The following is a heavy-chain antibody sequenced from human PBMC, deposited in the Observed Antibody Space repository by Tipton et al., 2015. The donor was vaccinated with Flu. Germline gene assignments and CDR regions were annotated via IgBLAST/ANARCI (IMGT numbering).Heavy chain of an antibody. V-gene: IGHV4-38-2*01. CDR2: VSRTGST. CDR1: GDSISSDYY. Sequence: TLSLTCAVSGDSISSDYYWGWIRQFPGKGLEWIGTVSRTGSTIYNPSLKSRVTISIDTSKNQFSLKMKSVTATDMAVYYCARRDYSNYVSDPKSWFDPGAREPWSPSPQ. D-gene: IGHD4-11*01. CDR3: ARRDYSNYVSDPKSWFDP. J-gene: IGHJ5*02.